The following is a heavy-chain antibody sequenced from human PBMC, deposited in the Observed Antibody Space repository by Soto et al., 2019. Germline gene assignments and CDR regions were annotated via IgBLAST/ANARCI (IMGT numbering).Heavy chain of an antibody. J-gene: IGHJ4*02. CDR3: ARGQYGDYRCI. CDR1: GFTFSSYA. Sequence: QVQLVESGGGVVQPGRSLRLSCAASGFTFSSYAMHWVRQAPGKGLEWVAVISYDGSNKYYADSVKGRFTISRDNSKNPLYLQMNSLRAEDTAVYYCARGQYGDYRCIWGQGTLVTVSS. D-gene: IGHD4-17*01. V-gene: IGHV3-30-3*01. CDR2: ISYDGSNK.